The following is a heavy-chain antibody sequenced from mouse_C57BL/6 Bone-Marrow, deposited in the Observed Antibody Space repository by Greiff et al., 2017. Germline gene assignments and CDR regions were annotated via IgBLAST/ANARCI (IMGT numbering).Heavy chain of an antibody. CDR3: ARGIYYGSSFLDY. CDR1: GYAFSSYW. CDR2: IYPGDGDT. Sequence: QVQLQQSGAELVKPGASVKISCKASGYAFSSYWMNWVKQRPGKGLEWIGQIYPGDGDTNYNGQFKGKATLTADKSSSTAYMQLSSLTSEDSAVYFCARGIYYGSSFLDYWGQGTTLTVSS. V-gene: IGHV1-80*01. D-gene: IGHD1-1*01. J-gene: IGHJ2*01.